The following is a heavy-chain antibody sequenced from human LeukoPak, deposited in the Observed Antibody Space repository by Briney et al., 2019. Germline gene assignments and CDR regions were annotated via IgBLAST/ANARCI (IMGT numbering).Heavy chain of an antibody. Sequence: ASVKVSCKASGYTFTSYGISWVRQAPGQGLEWMGWISAYNGNTNYAQKLQGRVTMTTDTSTSTAYMELRSLRSDDTAVYYCARDGRYSSSWYGDYFDYWGQGTLVTVSS. CDR2: ISAYNGNT. CDR1: GYTFTSYG. J-gene: IGHJ4*02. CDR3: ARDGRYSSSWYGDYFDY. V-gene: IGHV1-18*01. D-gene: IGHD6-13*01.